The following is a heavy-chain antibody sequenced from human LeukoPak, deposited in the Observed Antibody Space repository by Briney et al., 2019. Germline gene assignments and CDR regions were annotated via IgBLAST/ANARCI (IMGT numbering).Heavy chain of an antibody. Sequence: GGSLRLSCAASGFTFSSYSMNWVRQAPGKGLEWVSSISSSSSYIYYADSVKGRFTISRDNAKNSLYLQMNSLRAEDTAVYYCARDSIGYCSSTSCYTAGWFDPWGQGTLVTVSS. CDR3: ARDSIGYCSSTSCYTAGWFDP. V-gene: IGHV3-21*01. D-gene: IGHD2-2*02. CDR2: ISSSSSYI. J-gene: IGHJ5*02. CDR1: GFTFSSYS.